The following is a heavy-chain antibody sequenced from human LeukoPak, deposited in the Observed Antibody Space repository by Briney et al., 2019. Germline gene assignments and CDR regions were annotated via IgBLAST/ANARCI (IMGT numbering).Heavy chain of an antibody. V-gene: IGHV3-73*01. Sequence: GSLRLSCAASGFTFSGSPMHWVRQASGKGLEWVGRIRSKANSYATAYAASVKGRFTISRDDSKNTAYLQMNSLKTEDTAVYYRARSPNSGSFLDYYYMDVWGKGTTVTVSS. D-gene: IGHD5-12*01. CDR2: IRSKANSYAT. CDR3: ARSPNSGSFLDYYYMDV. CDR1: GFTFSGSP. J-gene: IGHJ6*03.